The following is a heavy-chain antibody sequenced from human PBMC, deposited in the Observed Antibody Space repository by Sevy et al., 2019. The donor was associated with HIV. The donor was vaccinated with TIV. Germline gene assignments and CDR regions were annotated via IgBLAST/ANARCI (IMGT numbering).Heavy chain of an antibody. J-gene: IGHJ1*01. CDR2: ISGSGGST. CDR1: GFSGFTFSSFV. CDR3: AKEDTGGFQH. V-gene: IGHV3-23*01. Sequence: GGSLRLSCAVSGFSGFTFSSFVISWVRQAPGKGLEWVSAISGSGGSTYYADSVKGRFTISRDNSKNTLDLEMNSLRAEDTAVYYCAKEDTGGFQHWGQGTLVTVSS. D-gene: IGHD3-10*01.